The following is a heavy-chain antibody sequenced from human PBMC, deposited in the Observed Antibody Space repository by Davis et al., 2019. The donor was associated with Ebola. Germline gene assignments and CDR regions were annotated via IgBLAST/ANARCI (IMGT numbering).Heavy chain of an antibody. D-gene: IGHD6-13*01. J-gene: IGHJ4*02. V-gene: IGHV3-13*01. CDR3: AREDELVLDY. Sequence: GESLKISCAASGFTFSSYDMHWVRQATGKGLEWVSAIGTAGDTYYPGSVKGRFTISRENAKNTLYLQMNSLRAEDTAVYYCAREDELVLDYWGQGTLVTVSS. CDR2: IGTAGDT. CDR1: GFTFSSYD.